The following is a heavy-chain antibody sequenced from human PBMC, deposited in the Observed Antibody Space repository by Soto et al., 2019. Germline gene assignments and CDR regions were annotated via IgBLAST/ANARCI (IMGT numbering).Heavy chain of an antibody. J-gene: IGHJ6*03. CDR1: GFTFSSYG. CDR2: IWYDGSNK. CDR3: ARPIAARPDYYYYMDV. D-gene: IGHD6-6*01. V-gene: IGHV3-33*01. Sequence: QVQLVASGGGVVQPGRSLRLSCAASGFTFSSYGMHWVRQAPGKGLEWVAVIWYDGSNKYYADSVKGRFTISRDNSKNTLYLQMNSLRAEDTAVYYCARPIAARPDYYYYMDVWGKGTTVTVSS.